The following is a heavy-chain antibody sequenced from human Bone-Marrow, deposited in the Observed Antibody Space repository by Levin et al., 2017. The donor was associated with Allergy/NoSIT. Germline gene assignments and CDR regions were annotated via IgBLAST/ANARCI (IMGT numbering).Heavy chain of an antibody. D-gene: IGHD3-10*01. Sequence: PGESLKISCKASGYTFSIYDISWVRQAPGQGLEWMGWISNYNGDTNYAQNLQGRVTMTTDTLTSTAYMELRSLYSDDTAVYYCARALPKQEMMRPTLTGIRKTPGTRVDRTPYSLDVWGQGTTVTVSS. CDR3: ARALPKQEMMRPTLTGIRKTPGTRVDRTPYSLDV. CDR1: GYTFSIYD. CDR2: ISNYNGDT. J-gene: IGHJ6*02. V-gene: IGHV1-18*01.